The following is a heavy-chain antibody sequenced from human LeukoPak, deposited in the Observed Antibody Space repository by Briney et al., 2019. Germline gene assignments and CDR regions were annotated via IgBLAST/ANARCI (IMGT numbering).Heavy chain of an antibody. Sequence: GGSLRLSCAASGFTLSSYAMTWVRQAPGKGLEWVSAISGGGVTTYYADSVKGRFTISRDNSQNTLFLQMNSLRAEDTAIYYCAKEGRLGYCSGGTCPRDYWGQGTLVTVSS. V-gene: IGHV3-23*01. CDR2: ISGGGVTT. CDR1: GFTLSSYA. CDR3: AKEGRLGYCSGGTCPRDY. J-gene: IGHJ4*02. D-gene: IGHD2-15*01.